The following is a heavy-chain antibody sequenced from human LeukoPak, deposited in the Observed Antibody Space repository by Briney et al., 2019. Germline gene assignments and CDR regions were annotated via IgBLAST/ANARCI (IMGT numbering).Heavy chain of an antibody. CDR3: AIYDFWSGYYRHFDY. V-gene: IGHV4-39*01. Sequence: SETLSLTCTVSGGSISSSSYYWVWIRQPPGKGLEWIGSIYYSGSTYYNPSLKSRVTISVDTSKNQFSLKLSSVTAADTAVYYCAIYDFWSGYYRHFDYWGQGTLVTVSS. D-gene: IGHD3-3*01. CDR2: IYYSGST. CDR1: GGSISSSSYY. J-gene: IGHJ4*02.